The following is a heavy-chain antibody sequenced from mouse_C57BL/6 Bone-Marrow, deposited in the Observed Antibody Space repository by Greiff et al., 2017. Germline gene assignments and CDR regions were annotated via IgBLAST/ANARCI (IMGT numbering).Heavy chain of an antibody. V-gene: IGHV1-42*01. CDR2: INPSTGGN. CDR1: GYSFTGYY. Sequence: EVKLQESGPELVKPGASVKISCKASGYSFTGYYMNWVKQSPEKSLEWIGEINPSTGGNTYNQKFKAKATLTVDNASSTAYMQLKSLTSEGTTVYYCARRGDSSYVGFAYWGQGTLVTVSA. J-gene: IGHJ3*01. CDR3: ARRGDSSYVGFAY. D-gene: IGHD1-1*01.